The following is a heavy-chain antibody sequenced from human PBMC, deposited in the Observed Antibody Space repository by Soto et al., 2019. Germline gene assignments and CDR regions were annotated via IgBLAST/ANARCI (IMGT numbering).Heavy chain of an antibody. J-gene: IGHJ4*02. CDR3: ARETAVTGADY. D-gene: IGHD6-19*01. CDR1: GYTFISYG. CDR2: ISAYNGNT. V-gene: IGHV1-18*01. Sequence: QVQLVQSGAEVKKPGASVKVSCKASGYTFISYGISWVRQAPGQGLEWMGWISAYNGNTNYAQKLQGRVTMTTDTSTSTADREMRSLRSDDTAVYYCARETAVTGADYWGQGTLVTVSS.